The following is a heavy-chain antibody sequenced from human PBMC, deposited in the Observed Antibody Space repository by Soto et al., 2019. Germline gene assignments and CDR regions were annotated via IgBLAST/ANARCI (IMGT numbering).Heavy chain of an antibody. CDR3: ATGSAMVRERGAAYNWFDP. CDR1: GDSISSSNYY. CDR2: INHSGST. J-gene: IGHJ5*02. D-gene: IGHD3-10*01. V-gene: IGHV4-39*07. Sequence: SETLSLTCPVSGDSISSSNYYWGWIRQPPGKGLEWIGEINHSGSTNYNPSLKSRVTISVDTSKNQFSLKLSSVTAADTAVYYCATGSAMVRERGAAYNWFDPWGQGTQVTVSS.